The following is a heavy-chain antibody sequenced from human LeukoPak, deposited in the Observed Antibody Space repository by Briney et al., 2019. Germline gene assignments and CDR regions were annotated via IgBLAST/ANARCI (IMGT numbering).Heavy chain of an antibody. J-gene: IGHJ3*02. CDR3: AREGSGSYFSDAFDI. CDR1: GFTFSSYG. D-gene: IGHD3-10*01. Sequence: PGGSLRLSCAASGFTFSSYGMHWVRQAPGKGLEWVSSIRSSSSYIYYADSVKGRFTISRENAKNSLYLQMNSLRAEDTAVYYCAREGSGSYFSDAFDIWGQGTMVTVSS. V-gene: IGHV3-21*01. CDR2: IRSSSSYI.